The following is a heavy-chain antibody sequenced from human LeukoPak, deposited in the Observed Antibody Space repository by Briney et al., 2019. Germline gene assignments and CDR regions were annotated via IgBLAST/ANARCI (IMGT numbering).Heavy chain of an antibody. V-gene: IGHV4-39*01. CDR1: GGSISSSSYY. CDR3: ARWSGELFANWFDP. Sequence: SETLSLTCTVSGGSISSSSYYWGWIRQPPGKGLEWIGSIYYSGSTYYNPSLKSRDTISVDTSKNQFSLKLSSVTAADTAVYYCARWSGELFANWFDPWGQGTLVTVSS. J-gene: IGHJ5*02. CDR2: IYYSGST. D-gene: IGHD3-10*01.